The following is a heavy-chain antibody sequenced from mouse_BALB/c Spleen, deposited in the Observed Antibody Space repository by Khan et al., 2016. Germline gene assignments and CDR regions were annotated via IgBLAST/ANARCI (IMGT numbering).Heavy chain of an antibody. J-gene: IGHJ3*01. CDR1: GCTFSDYY. Sequence: EVELVESGGGLVKPGGSLKLSCAASGCTFSDYYMYWVRQTPEKRLEWVATISDGGSYTYYPDSVKGRFTISRDNAKNNLYLQMSSLKSEDTAMYYCARGGLRGGAWFAYWGQGTLVTVS. CDR3: ARGGLRGGAWFAY. D-gene: IGHD2-4*01. V-gene: IGHV5-4*02. CDR2: ISDGGSYT.